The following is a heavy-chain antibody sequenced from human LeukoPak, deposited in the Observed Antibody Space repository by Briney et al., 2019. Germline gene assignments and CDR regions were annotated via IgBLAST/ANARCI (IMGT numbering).Heavy chain of an antibody. CDR2: IIPIFGTA. J-gene: IGHJ4*02. V-gene: IGHV1-69*05. D-gene: IGHD1-26*01. CDR3: AAVGATPF. CDR1: GGTFSSYA. Sequence: SVKVSCKASGGTFSSYAISWVRQAPGQGLEWMGGIIPIFGTANYAQKFQGRGTITTDESTSTAYLELSSLRSEDTAVYYCAAVGATPFWGQGTLVTVSS.